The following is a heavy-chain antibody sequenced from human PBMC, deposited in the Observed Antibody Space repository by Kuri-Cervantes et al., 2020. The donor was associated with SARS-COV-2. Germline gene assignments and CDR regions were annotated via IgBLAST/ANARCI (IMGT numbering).Heavy chain of an antibody. Sequence: GSLRLSCTVSGGSISSSSYYWGWIRQPPGEGLEWIGSIYYSGSTYYNPSLKSRVTISVDTSKNQFSLKLSSVTAADTAVYYCARQAVVPHYNWFDPWGQGTLVTVSS. CDR3: ARQAVVPHYNWFDP. CDR1: GGSISSSSYY. CDR2: IYYSGST. V-gene: IGHV4-39*01. J-gene: IGHJ5*02. D-gene: IGHD2-2*01.